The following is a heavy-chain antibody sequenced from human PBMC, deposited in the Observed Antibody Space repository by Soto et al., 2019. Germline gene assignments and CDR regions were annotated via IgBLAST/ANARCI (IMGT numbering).Heavy chain of an antibody. V-gene: IGHV1-69*01. Sequence: QVQLVQSGAEVKTPGSSGEVSCKASGGIFSSFSITWVRQVPGHGLEWMGGIIPMTGTPNYAEKFQGRLTLTAAASTRTAYLVLSSLKSEDTAVYYCARGPIFPGATSWLDPWGQGTVVTVSS. J-gene: IGHJ5*02. CDR3: ARGPIFPGATSWLDP. CDR2: IIPMTGTP. CDR1: GGIFSSFS. D-gene: IGHD1-1*01.